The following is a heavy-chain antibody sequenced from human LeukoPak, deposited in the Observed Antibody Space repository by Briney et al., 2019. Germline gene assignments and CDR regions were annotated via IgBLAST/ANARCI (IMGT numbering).Heavy chain of an antibody. CDR1: GDSVSSKSAA. CDR3: ARGPYGSYLWYYYYGMDV. D-gene: IGHD1-26*01. V-gene: IGHV6-1*01. J-gene: IGHJ6*02. CDR2: TYYRSKWYN. Sequence: KPSQTLSLTCAISGDSVSSKSAAWNWIRQSPSRGLEWLGRTYYRSKWYNDYAVSVKSRITINPDTSKNQFSLQLNSVTPEDTAVYYCARGPYGSYLWYYYYGMDVWGQGTTVTVSS.